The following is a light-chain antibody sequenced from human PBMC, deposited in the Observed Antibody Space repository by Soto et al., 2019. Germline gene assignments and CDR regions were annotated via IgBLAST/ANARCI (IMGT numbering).Light chain of an antibody. CDR1: KNDIGVYDF. Sequence: QSALTQPPSASGSPGQSVTISCTGTKNDIGVYDFVSWYQHHPGKAPRLIIYEVVQRPSGVPDRFSGSKSGNTASLTVSGLQAEDEADYYCSSYAGSNKYVFGIGTKVTVL. CDR3: SSYAGSNKYV. CDR2: EVV. V-gene: IGLV2-8*01. J-gene: IGLJ1*01.